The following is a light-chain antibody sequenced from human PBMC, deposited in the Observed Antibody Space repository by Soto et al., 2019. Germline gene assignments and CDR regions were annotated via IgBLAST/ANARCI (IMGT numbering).Light chain of an antibody. V-gene: IGLV2-11*01. Sequence: QSALTQPRSVSRSPGQSVTISCTGTSSDVGGYNSVSWYQQHPGKAPKLIIYDVSKRPSGVPDRFSGSKSGNTASLTISGLQAEYEADYYCFSYAGSYIYVFGTGTKVTVL. CDR1: SSDVGGYNS. CDR3: FSYAGSYIYV. CDR2: DVS. J-gene: IGLJ1*01.